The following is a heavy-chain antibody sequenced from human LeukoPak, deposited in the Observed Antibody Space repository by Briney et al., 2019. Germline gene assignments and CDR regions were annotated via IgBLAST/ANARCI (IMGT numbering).Heavy chain of an antibody. Sequence: ASVKVSCKTSGYTFTSYYIHWVRQAPGQGLEWMGIINPSGGSTSYAQKFQGRVTMTRDTSTSTVHMYLSSLRSEDTAVYYCARDSLYGVVDYWGQGTLVTVSS. J-gene: IGHJ4*02. CDR2: INPSGGST. D-gene: IGHD4-17*01. V-gene: IGHV1-46*01. CDR3: ARDSLYGVVDY. CDR1: GYTFTSYY.